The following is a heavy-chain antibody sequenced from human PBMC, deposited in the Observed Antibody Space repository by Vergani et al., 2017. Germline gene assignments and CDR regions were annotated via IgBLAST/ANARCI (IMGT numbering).Heavy chain of an antibody. V-gene: IGHV4-31*03. Sequence: QVQLQESGPGLVKPSQTLSLTCTVSGGSISSGGYYWSWIRQRPGKGLEWIGYIYYSGSTYYNPSLKSRVTISVDTSKNQFSLKLSSVTAADTAVYYCARFHVEYDFWSGYYRYYFDYWGQGTLVTVSS. J-gene: IGHJ4*02. CDR1: GGSISSGGYY. CDR3: ARFHVEYDFWSGYYRYYFDY. D-gene: IGHD3-3*01. CDR2: IYYSGST.